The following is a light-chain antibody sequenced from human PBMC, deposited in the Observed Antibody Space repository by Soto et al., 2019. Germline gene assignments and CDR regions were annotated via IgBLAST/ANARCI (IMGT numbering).Light chain of an antibody. V-gene: IGLV2-14*01. CDR3: SSDTTTTRL. CDR1: SSDIGTNND. J-gene: IGLJ3*02. Sequence: QSALTQPASVSGSPGQSITISCTGSSSDIGTNNDVSWFQQRPGKAPTLIIYDVSNRPSGVSTHFSGSNSGNSASLTSSGLLPEDEAEYSCSSDTTTTRLFGGGTKLTVL. CDR2: DVS.